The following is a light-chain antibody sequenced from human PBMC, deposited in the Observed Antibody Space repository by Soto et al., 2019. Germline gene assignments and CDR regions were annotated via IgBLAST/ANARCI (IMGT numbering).Light chain of an antibody. CDR2: DVS. V-gene: IGLV2-11*01. J-gene: IGLJ1*01. Sequence: QSVLTQPRSVSGSPGQSGTISCTGTSSDVGNYNYVSWYQQHPDKAPKLMIYDVSKRPSGVPDRFSGSKSGNTASLTISGLQAEDEADYYCCSYAGSYTYVFGTGTKVTVL. CDR3: CSYAGSYTYV. CDR1: SSDVGNYNY.